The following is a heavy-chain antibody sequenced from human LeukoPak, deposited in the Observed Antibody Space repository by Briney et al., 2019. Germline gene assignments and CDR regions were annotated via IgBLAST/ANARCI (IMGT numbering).Heavy chain of an antibody. CDR2: ISAYNGNT. CDR1: GYTFTSYG. Sequence: GASVKVSCKASGYTFTSYGISWVRQAPGQGLEWMGWISAYNGNTNYAQKLQGRVTTTTDTSTSTAYMELRSLRSDDTAVYYCARDCGGDCYSGFDYWGQGTLVTVSS. J-gene: IGHJ4*02. V-gene: IGHV1-18*01. CDR3: ARDCGGDCYSGFDY. D-gene: IGHD2-21*02.